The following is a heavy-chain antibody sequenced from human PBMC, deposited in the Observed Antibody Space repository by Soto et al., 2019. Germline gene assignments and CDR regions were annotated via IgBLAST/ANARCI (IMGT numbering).Heavy chain of an antibody. CDR1: GGSISSYY. CDR3: ARGYYDFWSGYHPYGMDV. Sequence: PSETLSLTCTVSGGSISSYYWSWIRQPPGKGLEWIGYIYYSGSTNYNPSLKSRATISVDTSKNQFSLKLSPVTAADTAVYYCARGYYDFWSGYHPYGMDVWGQGTTVTVSS. J-gene: IGHJ6*02. CDR2: IYYSGST. D-gene: IGHD3-3*01. V-gene: IGHV4-59*01.